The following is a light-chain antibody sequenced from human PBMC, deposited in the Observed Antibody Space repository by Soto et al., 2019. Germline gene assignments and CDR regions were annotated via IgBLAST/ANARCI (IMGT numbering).Light chain of an antibody. CDR1: SSNIGAGYD. CDR2: GNS. Sequence: QAVVTQPPSVSGAPGQRVTISCTGSSSNIGAGYDVHWYQQLPGTAPKLLIYGNSNRPSGVPDRFSGSKSGTSASLAITGRQAEDEADYYCQSYDSSLVVFGGGTKLTVL. CDR3: QSYDSSLVV. J-gene: IGLJ2*01. V-gene: IGLV1-40*01.